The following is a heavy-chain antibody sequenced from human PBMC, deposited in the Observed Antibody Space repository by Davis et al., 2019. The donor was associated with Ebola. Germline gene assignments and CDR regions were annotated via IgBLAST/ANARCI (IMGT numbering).Heavy chain of an antibody. Sequence: SVKVSCKASGYTFTGYYMHWVRQAPGQGLEWMGGIIPIFGTANYAQKFQGRVTITADESTSTAYMELSSLRSEDTAVYYCAREGARDGYNYAFDYWGQGTLVTVSS. CDR2: IIPIFGTA. CDR1: GYTFTGYY. CDR3: AREGARDGYNYAFDY. D-gene: IGHD5-24*01. J-gene: IGHJ4*02. V-gene: IGHV1-69*13.